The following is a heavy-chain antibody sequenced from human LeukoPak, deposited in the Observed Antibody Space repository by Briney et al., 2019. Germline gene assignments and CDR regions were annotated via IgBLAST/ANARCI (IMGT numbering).Heavy chain of an antibody. J-gene: IGHJ4*02. CDR3: AKAGNRAALDY. V-gene: IGHV4-31*03. D-gene: IGHD6-6*01. Sequence: SETLSLTCTVSGGSISSGGYYWSWLRQHPGKGLEWIGYIYYSGSTYYNPSLKSRVTISVDTSKNQFSLKLSSVTAADTAMYYCAKAGNRAALDYWGQGTLVTVSS. CDR1: GGSISSGGYY. CDR2: IYYSGST.